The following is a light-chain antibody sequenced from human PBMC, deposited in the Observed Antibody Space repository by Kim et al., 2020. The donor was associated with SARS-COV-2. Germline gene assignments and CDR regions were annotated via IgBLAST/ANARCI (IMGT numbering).Light chain of an antibody. V-gene: IGLV3-1*01. CDR2: QDS. Sequence: SYELTQPPSVSVSPGQTATITCSGDGLGDKYVCWFQQKPGQSPVMVIYQDSRRPSGIPERFSGSNSGNTANLTIRGTQAIDEADYYCQAWDSNTGVFGTG. J-gene: IGLJ1*01. CDR3: QAWDSNTGV. CDR1: GLGDKY.